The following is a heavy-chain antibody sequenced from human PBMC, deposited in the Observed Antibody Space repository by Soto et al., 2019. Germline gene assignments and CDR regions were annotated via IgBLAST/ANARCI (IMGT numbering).Heavy chain of an antibody. CDR3: ARWTGIAAAGTGWFDP. J-gene: IGHJ5*02. V-gene: IGHV1-18*04. Sequence: ASVKVSCKASGYTFTGYGISWVRQAPGQGLEWMGWISAYNGNTNYAQKLQGRVTMTTDTSTSTAYMELRSLRSDDTAVYYCARWTGIAAAGTGWFDPWGQGTLVTVSS. D-gene: IGHD6-13*01. CDR2: ISAYNGNT. CDR1: GYTFTGYG.